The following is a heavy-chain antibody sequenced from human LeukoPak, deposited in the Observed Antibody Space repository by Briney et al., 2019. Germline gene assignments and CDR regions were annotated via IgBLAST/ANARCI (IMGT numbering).Heavy chain of an antibody. V-gene: IGHV1-3*01. Sequence: ASVKVSCKASGYTFTSYAMHWVRQAPGQRLEWMGWINAGNGNTKYSQKFQGRVTITRDTSASTAYMELSSLRSEDTVVYYCARAIYCSSTSCYYLPYYYGMDVWGKGTTVTVSS. D-gene: IGHD2-2*01. J-gene: IGHJ6*04. CDR2: INAGNGNT. CDR3: ARAIYCSSTSCYYLPYYYGMDV. CDR1: GYTFTSYA.